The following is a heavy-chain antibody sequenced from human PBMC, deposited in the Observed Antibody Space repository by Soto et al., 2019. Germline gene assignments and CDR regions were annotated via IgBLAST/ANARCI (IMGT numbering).Heavy chain of an antibody. J-gene: IGHJ5*02. CDR3: ATSYDTGFDP. CDR2: SKVDSGYT. CDR1: GYPFIKYG. D-gene: IGHD3-9*01. Sequence: QLQLVQSAAEVKKPGASVRVSCKAYGYPFIKYGISWIRQAPEQGLEWMGWSKVDSGYTNYAQKFQGRVTMTGDTSSDTAIMELRSLRLDATAVYFCATSYDTGFDPWGQGTLVSFSS. V-gene: IGHV1-18*04.